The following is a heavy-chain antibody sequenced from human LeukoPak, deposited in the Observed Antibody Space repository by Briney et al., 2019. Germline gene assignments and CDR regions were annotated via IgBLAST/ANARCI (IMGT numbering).Heavy chain of an antibody. Sequence: GGSLRLSCAASGFTFSDAWMSWVRQAPGKGLEWVGRIKSKTHGGTIDYAAAGKGRFTISRDDSKNTLYLQMNSLKIEDTAVYYCTTDQPYYYDSSGYFSWGQGTLVTVSS. V-gene: IGHV3-15*01. D-gene: IGHD3-22*01. J-gene: IGHJ5*02. CDR1: GFTFSDAW. CDR3: TTDQPYYYDSSGYFS. CDR2: IKSKTHGGTI.